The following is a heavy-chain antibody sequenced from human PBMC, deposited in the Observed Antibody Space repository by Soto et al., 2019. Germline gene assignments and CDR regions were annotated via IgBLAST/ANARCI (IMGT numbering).Heavy chain of an antibody. CDR1: GFTFSSYG. CDR2: ISYDGSNK. J-gene: IGHJ6*02. V-gene: IGHV3-30*03. D-gene: IGHD4-17*01. Sequence: QVQLVESGGGVVQPGRSLRLSCAASGFTFSSYGMHWVRQAPGKGLEWVAVISYDGSNKYYADSVKGGFTSSRDNSKNTLYLQMNSLRAEDTTVYYCAIDLRPYYYYYSMDVWGQGTTVTVSS. CDR3: AIDLRPYYYYYSMDV.